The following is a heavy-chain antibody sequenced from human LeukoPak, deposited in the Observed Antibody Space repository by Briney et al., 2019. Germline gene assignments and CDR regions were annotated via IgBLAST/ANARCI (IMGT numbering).Heavy chain of an antibody. CDR3: AREETSGGFDY. Sequence: ASVKVSCKASGYTFNGYYMHWVRQAPGQGLEWMGRINPNSGGTNYAQKFQGRVTMTRDTSISTAYMELSRLRSDDTAVYYCAREETSGGFDYWGQGTLVTVSS. D-gene: IGHD3-10*01. V-gene: IGHV1-2*06. CDR1: GYTFNGYY. CDR2: INPNSGGT. J-gene: IGHJ4*02.